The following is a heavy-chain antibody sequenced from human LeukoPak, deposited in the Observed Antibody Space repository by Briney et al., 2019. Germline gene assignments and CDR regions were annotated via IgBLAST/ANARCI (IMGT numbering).Heavy chain of an antibody. Sequence: PGGSLRLSCTASGFTFSTYNMHWARQPTGKGLEWVSAVGTAGDTYYPGSVKGRFTISRENAKNSLYLQMNSLRVGDTAVYYCARRGDSRGYYDAFDIWGQGTMVTVSS. D-gene: IGHD3-22*01. J-gene: IGHJ3*02. CDR3: ARRGDSRGYYDAFDI. CDR1: GFTFSTYN. V-gene: IGHV3-13*01. CDR2: VGTAGDT.